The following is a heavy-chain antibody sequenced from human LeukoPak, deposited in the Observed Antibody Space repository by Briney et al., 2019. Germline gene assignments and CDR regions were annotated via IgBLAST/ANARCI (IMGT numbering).Heavy chain of an antibody. CDR1: GFTVSSNY. Sequence: GGSLRLSCTASGFTVSSNYMSWVRQAPGKGLEWVSAISGSGGSTYYADSVKGRFTISRDNSKNTLYLQMNSLRAEDTAVYYCAKCEWIQLWLLDYWGQGTLVTVSS. CDR3: AKCEWIQLWLLDY. J-gene: IGHJ4*02. CDR2: ISGSGGST. V-gene: IGHV3-23*01. D-gene: IGHD5-18*01.